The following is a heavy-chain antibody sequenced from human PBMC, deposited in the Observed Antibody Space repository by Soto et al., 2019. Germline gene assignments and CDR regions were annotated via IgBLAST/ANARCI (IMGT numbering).Heavy chain of an antibody. J-gene: IGHJ5*02. D-gene: IGHD6-19*01. V-gene: IGHV4-30-4*01. CDR3: ARVQIGGWHLEP. CDR1: GGSISSGDYY. CDR2: IYYSGST. Sequence: PSGTLSLTCTVSGGSISSGDYYWSWIRQPPGKGLEWIGYIYYSGSTYYNPSLKSRVTISVDTSKNQFSLKLSSVTAADTAVYYCARVQIGGWHLEPWGKGTLVPVSS.